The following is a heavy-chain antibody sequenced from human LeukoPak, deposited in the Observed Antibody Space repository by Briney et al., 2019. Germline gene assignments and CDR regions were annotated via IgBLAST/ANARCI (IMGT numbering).Heavy chain of an antibody. Sequence: PGGSLRLSCAASAFTRSNYAINWVRQAPEKGLEWISYITSSSDIILYADSVKGRFTISRDNSKNTLYQQMNSLKTEDTAVYYCTREGNGVRGVHFDYWGQGTLVTVSS. V-gene: IGHV3-48*01. J-gene: IGHJ4*02. CDR1: AFTRSNYA. CDR2: ITSSSDII. D-gene: IGHD3-10*01. CDR3: TREGNGVRGVHFDY.